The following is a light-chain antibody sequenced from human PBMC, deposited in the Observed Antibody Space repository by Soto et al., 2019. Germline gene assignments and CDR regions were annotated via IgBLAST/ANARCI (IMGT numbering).Light chain of an antibody. CDR2: GAS. J-gene: IGKJ1*01. Sequence: EIVLTQSPGTLSLSPGEGATLSCRASHSVSSSYLAWYQQKPGQAPRLLIYGASSRATGIPDRFSGSGSGTDFTLTISRLEPEDFAVYYCQQYNTSPTTFGQGTKVEIK. V-gene: IGKV3-20*01. CDR3: QQYNTSPTT. CDR1: HSVSSSY.